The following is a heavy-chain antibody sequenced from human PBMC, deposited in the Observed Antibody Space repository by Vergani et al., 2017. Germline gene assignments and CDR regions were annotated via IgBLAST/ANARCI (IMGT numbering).Heavy chain of an antibody. CDR1: GGSFSGYY. CDR3: ARGEKSYYYDSSGYYSKTERKRGAFDI. J-gene: IGHJ3*02. CDR2: INHSGST. D-gene: IGHD3-22*01. V-gene: IGHV4-34*01. Sequence: QVQLQQWGAGLLKPSETLSLTCAVYGGSFSGYYWSWIRQPPGKGLEWIGEINHSGSTNYNPSLKSLVTISVDTSKNQFSLKLSSVTAADTAVYYCARGEKSYYYDSSGYYSKTERKRGAFDIWGQGTMVTVSS.